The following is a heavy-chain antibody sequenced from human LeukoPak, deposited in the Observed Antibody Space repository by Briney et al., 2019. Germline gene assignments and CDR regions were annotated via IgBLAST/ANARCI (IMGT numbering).Heavy chain of an antibody. CDR3: ARLCDFWSGCYMDV. CDR2: IYFSGTT. J-gene: IGHJ6*03. V-gene: IGHV4-39*01. CDR1: GGSISSSSYF. Sequence: PSETLSLTRTVSGGSISSSSYFWGWIREPPGKGLEWIGNIYFSGTTYYNPSLKSRVTIFVDTSKNQFSLKLSSVTAADTAVYYCARLCDFWSGCYMDVWGKGTTVTVSS. D-gene: IGHD3-3*01.